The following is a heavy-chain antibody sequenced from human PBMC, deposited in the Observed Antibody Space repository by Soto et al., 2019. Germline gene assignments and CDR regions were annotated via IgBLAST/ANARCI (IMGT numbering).Heavy chain of an antibody. J-gene: IGHJ5*02. CDR2: INPNSGGT. Sequence: ASVKVSCKASGYTFTGYYMHWVRQAPGQGLEWMGWINPNSGGTTYAQKFQGWVTMTRDTSISTAYMELSRLRSDDTAVYYCARSARLRSPHNWLDPWGQGTLVTGSS. CDR3: ARSARLRSPHNWLDP. V-gene: IGHV1-2*04. CDR1: GYTFTGYY. D-gene: IGHD5-12*01.